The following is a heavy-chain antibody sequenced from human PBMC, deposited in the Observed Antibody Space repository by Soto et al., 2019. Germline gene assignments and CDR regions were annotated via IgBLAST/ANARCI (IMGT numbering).Heavy chain of an antibody. Sequence: PSETLSLTCAVYGGSFSGYYWSWIRQPPGKGLEWIGEINHSGSTNYNPSLKSRVTISVDTSKNQFSLKLSSVTAADTAVYYCAGRGLTIFGVTYYYYYYGMDVWGQGTTVTVYS. D-gene: IGHD3-3*01. CDR2: INHSGST. V-gene: IGHV4-34*01. CDR1: GGSFSGYY. J-gene: IGHJ6*02. CDR3: AGRGLTIFGVTYYYYYYGMDV.